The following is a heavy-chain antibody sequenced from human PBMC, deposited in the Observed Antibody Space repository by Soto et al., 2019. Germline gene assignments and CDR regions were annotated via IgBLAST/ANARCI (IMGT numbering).Heavy chain of an antibody. D-gene: IGHD3-10*01. J-gene: IGHJ5*02. CDR1: GGTFSSYA. CDR2: FIPIFGTA. CDR3: ARGVYYGSESYYNMGNWFDP. Sequence: QVQLVQSGAEVKKPGSSVKVSCKASGGTFSSYAINWVRQAPGQGLEWMGGFIPIFGTANYAQKFQGRVTITADESTSTAYMELSSLRYEDTAVYYCARGVYYGSESYYNMGNWFDPWGQGTPVTVSS. V-gene: IGHV1-69*12.